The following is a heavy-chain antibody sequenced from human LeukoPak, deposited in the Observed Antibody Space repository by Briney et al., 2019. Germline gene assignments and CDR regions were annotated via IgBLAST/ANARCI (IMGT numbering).Heavy chain of an antibody. Sequence: ASVKVSCKVSGYTLTELSMHWVRQAPGKGLEWMGGFDPEDGETIYAQKFQGRVTMTEDTSTDTAYMELSSLRSEDTAVYYCAIRGDCSGGSCYLVWDYWGQGTLVTVSS. J-gene: IGHJ4*02. CDR2: FDPEDGET. CDR3: AIRGDCSGGSCYLVWDY. CDR1: GYTLTELS. V-gene: IGHV1-24*01. D-gene: IGHD2-15*01.